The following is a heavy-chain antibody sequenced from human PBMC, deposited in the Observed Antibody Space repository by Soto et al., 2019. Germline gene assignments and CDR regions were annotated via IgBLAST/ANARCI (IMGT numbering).Heavy chain of an antibody. CDR1: GFTFSSYA. J-gene: IGHJ4*02. D-gene: IGHD2-15*01. CDR3: AKTRGIVVVVAADY. V-gene: IGHV3-23*01. Sequence: EVQLLESGGGLVQPGGSLRLSCAASGFTFSSYAMSWVRQAPGKGLEWVSAISGSGGSTYYADSEKGRFTISRDNSKNTLYLQMNSLRAEDTAVYYCAKTRGIVVVVAADYWGQGTLVTVSS. CDR2: ISGSGGST.